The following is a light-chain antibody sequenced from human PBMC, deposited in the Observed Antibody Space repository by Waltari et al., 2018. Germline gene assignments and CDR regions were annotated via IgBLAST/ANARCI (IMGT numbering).Light chain of an antibody. CDR1: SGRMPSNL. J-gene: IGLJ3*02. V-gene: IGLV6-57*04. CDR3: QSYDSSTNWV. Sequence: NFVLTHPHSVSESPGNTVTLPRTRSSGRMPSNLMQWYQQRPGSAPTPVIYEDSHRPSGVPDRFSGSFDSSSNSAYLTISGLKTEDEADYFCQSYDSSTNWVFGGGTKLTVL. CDR2: EDS.